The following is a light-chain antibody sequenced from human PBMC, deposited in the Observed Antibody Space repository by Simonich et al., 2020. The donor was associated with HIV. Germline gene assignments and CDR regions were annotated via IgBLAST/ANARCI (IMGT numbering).Light chain of an antibody. V-gene: IGLV7-46*01. CDR2: DTN. CDR1: TGAVTSGHY. Sequence: QAVVTQEPSLTVSPGGTVTLTCGSNTGAVTSGHYAYWLQQKPGQAPRTLIYDTNNKHSWTPARFSGSLLGGKAALTLSGAQPEDEAEYYCLLYYGGAQLWVFGGGTKLTVL. CDR3: LLYYGGAQLWV. J-gene: IGLJ3*02.